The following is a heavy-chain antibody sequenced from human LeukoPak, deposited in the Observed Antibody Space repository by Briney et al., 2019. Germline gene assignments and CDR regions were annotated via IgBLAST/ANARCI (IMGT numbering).Heavy chain of an antibody. V-gene: IGHV4-31*03. CDR1: GGSISSGGYY. Sequence: SETLSLTCTVSGGSISSGGYYWSWIRQHPGKGLEWIGYIYYSGSTYYNPSLKSRVTISVDTSKNQSSLKLSSVTAADTAVYYCARDGMKSYYGMDVWGQGTTVAVSS. D-gene: IGHD1-14*01. J-gene: IGHJ6*02. CDR3: ARDGMKSYYGMDV. CDR2: IYYSGST.